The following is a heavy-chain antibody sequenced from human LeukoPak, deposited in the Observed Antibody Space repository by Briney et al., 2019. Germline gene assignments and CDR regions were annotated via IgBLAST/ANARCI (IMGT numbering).Heavy chain of an antibody. Sequence: GGSLRLSCAASGFTFSSYAMHWVRQAPGKGLKWVAFISYDGSNKYYADSVKGRFTISRDNSKNTLYLQMNSLRAEDTAVYYCAKDFVGDIVVVTAVLDYWGQGTLVTVSS. CDR1: GFTFSSYA. CDR2: ISYDGSNK. D-gene: IGHD2-21*02. CDR3: AKDFVGDIVVVTAVLDY. J-gene: IGHJ4*02. V-gene: IGHV3-30*07.